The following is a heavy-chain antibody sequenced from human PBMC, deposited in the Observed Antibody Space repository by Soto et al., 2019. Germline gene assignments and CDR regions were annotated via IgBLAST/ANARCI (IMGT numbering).Heavy chain of an antibody. CDR3: ARHSSSWGEYFQH. D-gene: IGHD6-13*01. J-gene: IGHJ1*01. Sequence: QLQLQESGPGLVKPSETLSLTCTVSGGSISSSSYYWGWIRQPPGKGLEWIGSIYYSGSTYYNPSLKSRVTISVDTSKNQFSLKLSSVTAADTAVYYCARHSSSWGEYFQHWGQGTLVTVSS. V-gene: IGHV4-39*01. CDR2: IYYSGST. CDR1: GGSISSSSYY.